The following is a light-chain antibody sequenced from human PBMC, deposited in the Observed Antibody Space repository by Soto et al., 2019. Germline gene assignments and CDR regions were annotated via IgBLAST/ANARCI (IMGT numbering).Light chain of an antibody. CDR3: RSYTPSTTQV. V-gene: IGLV2-14*01. CDR2: EVR. CDR1: SSDVGSYNY. J-gene: IGLJ2*01. Sequence: QSALTQPASVSGSPGQSITISCTGTSSDVGSYNYVSWYQQHPGKAPKLMIYEVRNRPSGVSDRFSGSKSGKTASLTIFGLQAEDEADYYCRSYTPSTTQVFGGGTKLTVL.